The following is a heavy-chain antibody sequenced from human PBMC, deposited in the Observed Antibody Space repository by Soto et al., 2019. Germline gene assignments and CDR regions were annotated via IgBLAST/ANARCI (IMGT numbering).Heavy chain of an antibody. J-gene: IGHJ5*02. CDR3: VRYGTKTLRDWFDP. Sequence: PSETLSLTCTVSGGSVRDGSYYWAWLRQPPGKGLEWIGHIYHSGSTIYNPSLKSRVMMSVDTSKKQFSLKLRSVTAADTAVYYCVRYGTKTLRDWFDPWCQGISVTVSS. V-gene: IGHV4-61*01. CDR2: IYHSGST. CDR1: GGSVRDGSYY. D-gene: IGHD1-1*01.